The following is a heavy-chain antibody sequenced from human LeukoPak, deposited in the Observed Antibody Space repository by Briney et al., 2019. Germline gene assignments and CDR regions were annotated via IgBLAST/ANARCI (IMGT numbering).Heavy chain of an antibody. CDR1: GCTVSSKY. V-gene: IGHV3-53*01. J-gene: IGHJ3*02. Sequence: PGGSLRLSCAASGCTVSSKYMSWVRQAPGKGLEWVALTYTDGSAHYADSVKGRFTISRDNSKNKLFLQLNSLRAEDSALYYWSGGYTYTDSALWAFDSWGRGTMVTVSS. CDR3: SGGYTYTDSALWAFDS. D-gene: IGHD6-13*01. CDR2: TYTDGSA.